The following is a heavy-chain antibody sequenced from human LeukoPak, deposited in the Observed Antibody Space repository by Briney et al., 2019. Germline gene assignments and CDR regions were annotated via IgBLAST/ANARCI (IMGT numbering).Heavy chain of an antibody. J-gene: IGHJ5*02. D-gene: IGHD3-22*01. CDR1: GYTFTSYG. CDR3: ARARKVYYYDSSGPGWFDP. Sequence: ASVKVSCKASGYTFTSYGISWVRQAPGQGLEWMGWISAYNGNTNYAQKLQGRVTMTTDTSTSTAYMELRSLRSDDTAVYYCARARKVYYYDSSGPGWFDPWGQGTLVTVSS. V-gene: IGHV1-18*01. CDR2: ISAYNGNT.